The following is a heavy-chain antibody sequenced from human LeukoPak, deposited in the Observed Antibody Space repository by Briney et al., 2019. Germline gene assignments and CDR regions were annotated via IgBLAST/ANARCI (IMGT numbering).Heavy chain of an antibody. Sequence: ASVKVSCKASGYTFTGYYMHWVRQAPGQGLEWMGWINPNSGGTNYAQKFQGRVTMTRDTSISTAYMELSRLRSDDTAVYYCARDSGTYYYDSSGAPWGQGTLVTVSS. CDR2: INPNSGGT. V-gene: IGHV1-2*02. J-gene: IGHJ4*02. D-gene: IGHD3-22*01. CDR3: ARDSGTYYYDSSGAP. CDR1: GYTFTGYY.